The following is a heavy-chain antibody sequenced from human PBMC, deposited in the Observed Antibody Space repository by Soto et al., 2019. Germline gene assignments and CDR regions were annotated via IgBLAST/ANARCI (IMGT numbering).Heavy chain of an antibody. Sequence: QVQLQESGPGLVKPSGTLSLTCAVSGGSISSSNWWSWVRHPPGEGLEWIGEIYHSGITNYNPSLKGRVTISVDKSKNQLSLKLSSVTAADTDVYYCAREGESSGWYGCGDVDPWGQGTLVTVS. CDR1: GGSISSSNW. CDR3: AREGESSGWYGCGDVDP. CDR2: IYHSGIT. V-gene: IGHV4-4*02. J-gene: IGHJ5*02. D-gene: IGHD6-19*01.